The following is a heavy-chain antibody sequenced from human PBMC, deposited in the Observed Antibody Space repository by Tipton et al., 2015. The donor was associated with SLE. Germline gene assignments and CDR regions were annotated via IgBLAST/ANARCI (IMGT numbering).Heavy chain of an antibody. CDR3: ATSTVTTNPDYYYGMDV. D-gene: IGHD4-17*01. CDR2: ISWNSGHI. Sequence: RSLRLSCVGSGFTFHDYAMHWVRQAPGKGLEWVAGISWNSGHIDYAGSVKGRFTITRDNAENSVYLQMNSLRPDDTAVYYCATSTVTTNPDYYYGMDVWGQGTTVTVSS. CDR1: GFTFHDYA. V-gene: IGHV3-9*01. J-gene: IGHJ6*02.